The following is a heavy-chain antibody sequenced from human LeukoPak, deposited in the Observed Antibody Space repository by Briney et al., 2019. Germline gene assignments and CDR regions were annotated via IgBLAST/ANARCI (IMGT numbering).Heavy chain of an antibody. J-gene: IGHJ3*01. CDR1: GGTFSSYA. CDR2: ISTYNGNK. D-gene: IGHD6-6*01. CDR3: ARQSYRIAARPSDAFDV. Sequence: ASVKVSCKASGGTFSSYAISWVRQAPGQGLEWMGWISTYNGNKKYAQRLQDRVTMTTDTSTSTAYMELRSLRSDDTAVYHCARQSYRIAARPSDAFDVWGQGTMVTVSS. V-gene: IGHV1-18*01.